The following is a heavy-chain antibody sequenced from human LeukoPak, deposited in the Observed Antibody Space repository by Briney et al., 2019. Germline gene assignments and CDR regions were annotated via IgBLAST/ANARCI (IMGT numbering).Heavy chain of an antibody. D-gene: IGHD3-10*01. CDR3: ARTYGSGSSYRHFDS. V-gene: IGHV3-7*01. CDR2: IKEDGTEK. Sequence: GGSQRLSCAASGFTFSTSWMTWVRQTPGKGLEWVANIKEDGTEKNYVDSVKGRFTISRNNTNNSLYLQMNGLRAEDTALYYCARTYGSGSSYRHFDSWGQGTLVTVSS. CDR1: GFTFSTSW. J-gene: IGHJ4*02.